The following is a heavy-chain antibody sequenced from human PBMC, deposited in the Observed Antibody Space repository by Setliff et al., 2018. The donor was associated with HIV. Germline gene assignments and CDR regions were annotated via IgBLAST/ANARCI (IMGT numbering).Heavy chain of an antibody. CDR2: ISGSGGST. Sequence: GGSLRLSCAASGFTFSSYAMSWVRQAPGKGLEWVSAISGSGGSTGYADSVKGRFTISRDNAKNSLFLQMNSLRAEDTALYYYARDTTYYDMSGYSYMDVWGKGTTVTVSS. CDR3: ARDTTYYDMSGYSYMDV. D-gene: IGHD3-9*01. J-gene: IGHJ6*03. V-gene: IGHV3-20*04. CDR1: GFTFSSYA.